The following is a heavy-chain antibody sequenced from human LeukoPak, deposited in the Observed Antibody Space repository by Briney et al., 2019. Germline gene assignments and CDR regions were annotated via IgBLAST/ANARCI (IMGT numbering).Heavy chain of an antibody. Sequence: PGGSLRLSCAASGFTFSSYAMSWVRQAPGKGLEWVSAISGSGGSTYYADSVKGRFTISRDNSKNTLYLQMNSLRAEDTAVYYYAKEGYYDSSGYYFDAFDIWGQGTMVTVSS. CDR2: ISGSGGST. J-gene: IGHJ3*02. CDR3: AKEGYYDSSGYYFDAFDI. V-gene: IGHV3-23*01. D-gene: IGHD3-22*01. CDR1: GFTFSSYA.